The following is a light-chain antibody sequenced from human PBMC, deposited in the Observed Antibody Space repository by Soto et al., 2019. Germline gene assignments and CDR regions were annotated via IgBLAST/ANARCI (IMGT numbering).Light chain of an antibody. J-gene: IGKJ1*01. CDR3: QHYVTSLTT. V-gene: IGKV3-20*01. Sequence: EIVLTQSPGTLSLSPGERATLSCGASQSVTSNYLAWYQQKPGQAPRLLIFGASIRVTGIPDRFIGSGSGTDFTLTISRLEPEDFEVYYCQHYVTSLTTLGQGTKVYIK. CDR1: QSVTSNY. CDR2: GAS.